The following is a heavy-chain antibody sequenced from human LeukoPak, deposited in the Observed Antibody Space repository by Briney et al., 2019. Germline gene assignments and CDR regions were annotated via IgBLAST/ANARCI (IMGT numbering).Heavy chain of an antibody. Sequence: ASVKVSCKASGYTFTSYYIHWVRQAPGQGLEWMALINPSSGSTRYAQKFQGGVTMTRDTSTTTVYMDLSSLRSEDTAAYYCARARYYGSGSGYDAFDIWGQGTMVTVSS. D-gene: IGHD3-10*01. V-gene: IGHV1-46*01. CDR3: ARARYYGSGSGYDAFDI. CDR2: INPSSGST. CDR1: GYTFTSYY. J-gene: IGHJ3*02.